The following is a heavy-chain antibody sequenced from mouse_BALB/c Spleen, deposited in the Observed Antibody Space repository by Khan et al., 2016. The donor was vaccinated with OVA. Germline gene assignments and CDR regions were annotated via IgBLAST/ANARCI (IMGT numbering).Heavy chain of an antibody. Sequence: VQLQQSGPGLVKPSQSLSLTCTVTGYSITSAYAWSWIRQFPGNKLEWMGYISYSGSTNYNPSLKSRISVTRDTSKNQFFLQLNSVTTEDTATYYCARQNYYGYAMDDWGQGTSVTVSS. CDR1: GYSITSAYA. CDR3: ARQNYYGYAMDD. D-gene: IGHD1-1*01. CDR2: ISYSGST. V-gene: IGHV3-2*02. J-gene: IGHJ4*01.